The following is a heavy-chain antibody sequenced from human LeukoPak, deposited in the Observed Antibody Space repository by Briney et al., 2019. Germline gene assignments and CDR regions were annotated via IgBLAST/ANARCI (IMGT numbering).Heavy chain of an antibody. CDR2: ISTSSRYI. CDR3: ATVFVVVLAAIPAGRDY. V-gene: IGHV3-21*01. Sequence: GGSLRLSCTASPFTFSSYSLNWVRQAPGKGLEWVSSISTSSRYIYYADSVKGRFTISRDNAKNSLYLQMNSLRAEDTAVYYCATVFVVVLAAIPAGRDYWGQGTLVTVSS. J-gene: IGHJ4*02. D-gene: IGHD2-2*02. CDR1: PFTFSSYS.